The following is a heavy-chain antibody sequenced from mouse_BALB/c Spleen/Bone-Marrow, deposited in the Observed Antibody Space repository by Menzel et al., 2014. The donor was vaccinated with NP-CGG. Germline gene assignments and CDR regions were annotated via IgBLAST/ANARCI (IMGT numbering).Heavy chain of an antibody. CDR1: GYAFSSYD. CDR3: ARHEDGYYDAMDY. V-gene: IGHV5-12-1*01. Sequence: EVKLMESGGGLVKPGGSLKLSCAASGYAFSSYDMSWVRQTPEKRLEWDAYISSGGGSTYYPDTVKGRFTISRDNAKNTLYLQMSSLKSEDTAMYYCARHEDGYYDAMDYWGQGTSVTVSS. D-gene: IGHD2-3*01. CDR2: ISSGGGST. J-gene: IGHJ4*01.